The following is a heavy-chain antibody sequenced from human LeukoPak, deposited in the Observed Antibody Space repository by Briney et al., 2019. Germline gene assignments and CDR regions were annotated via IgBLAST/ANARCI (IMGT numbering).Heavy chain of an antibody. J-gene: IGHJ4*02. Sequence: PSETLSLTCAVYGGSFSGYYWSWIRQPPGKGLEWIGEINHSGNTNYNPSLKSRVTISVDTSKNQFSLKLSSVTAADTAVYYCARVSSILGDGYNFFDYWGQGTLVTVSS. CDR1: GGSFSGYY. CDR3: ARVSSILGDGYNFFDY. CDR2: INHSGNT. D-gene: IGHD3-16*01. V-gene: IGHV4-34*01.